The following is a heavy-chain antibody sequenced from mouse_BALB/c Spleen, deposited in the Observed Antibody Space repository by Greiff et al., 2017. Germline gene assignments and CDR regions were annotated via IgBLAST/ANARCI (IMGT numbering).Heavy chain of an antibody. V-gene: IGHV1-63*02. J-gene: IGHJ4*01. Sequence: QVQLQQSGAELVRPGTSVKISCKASGYTFTNYWLGWVKQRPGHGLEWIGDIYPGGGYTNYNEKFKGKATLTADTSSSTAYMQLSSLTSEDSAVYFCARYEGLRGAMDYWGQGTSVTVSS. CDR2: IYPGGGYT. CDR1: GYTFTNYW. CDR3: ARYEGLRGAMDY. D-gene: IGHD2-4*01.